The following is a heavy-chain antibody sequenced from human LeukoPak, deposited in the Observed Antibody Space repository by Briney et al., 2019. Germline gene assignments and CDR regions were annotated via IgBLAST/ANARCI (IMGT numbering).Heavy chain of an antibody. CDR1: GDSISRNNYY. V-gene: IGHV4-39*01. CDR2: MSYSGST. Sequence: NSSETLSLTCTVSGDSISRNNYYWGWIRQPPGKGLEWIGQMSYSGSTYYNPSLKSRVTMSIDTSKSQFSLKLTSVTAADTAVYYCARHDCVSSGCASFYNMDVWGQGTTVTVSS. D-gene: IGHD6-25*01. CDR3: ARHDCVSSGCASFYNMDV. J-gene: IGHJ6*02.